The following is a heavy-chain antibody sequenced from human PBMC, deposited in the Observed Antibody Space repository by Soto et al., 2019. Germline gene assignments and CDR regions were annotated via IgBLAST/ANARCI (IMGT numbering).Heavy chain of an antibody. D-gene: IGHD2-15*01. CDR3: ARVVRCSGGSCYPYYFDY. CDR2: IYYSGST. V-gene: IGHV4-59*01. J-gene: IGHJ4*02. Sequence: SQTLSLTCTVSGGSISSYYWSWIRQPPGKGLEWIGYIYYSGSTNYNPSLKSRVTISVDTSKNQFSLKLSSVTAADTAVYYCARVVRCSGGSCYPYYFDYLGQGTLVTVSS. CDR1: GGSISSYY.